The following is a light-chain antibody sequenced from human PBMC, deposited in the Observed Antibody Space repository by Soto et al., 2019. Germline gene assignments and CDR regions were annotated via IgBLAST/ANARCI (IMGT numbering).Light chain of an antibody. J-gene: IGLJ1*01. CDR2: NNN. Sequence: QAVVTQPPSASGTPGQRVTISCAGGRSNIGTNAVNWYQQLPGTAPKLLIYNNNQRPSGVTDRFSGSKSGTSASLAISGLQSEDEADDYCAAWDDSLNGDVFGTGTKVTVL. V-gene: IGLV1-44*01. CDR1: RSNIGTNA. CDR3: AAWDDSLNGDV.